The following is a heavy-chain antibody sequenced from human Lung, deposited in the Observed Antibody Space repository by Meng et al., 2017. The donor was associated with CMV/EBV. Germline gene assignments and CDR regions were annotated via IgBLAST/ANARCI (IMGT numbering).Heavy chain of an antibody. V-gene: IGHV3-48*04. CDR2: ISATGDTI. CDR1: GFTFRSYG. Sequence: GESLKISCAGSGFTFRSYGMSWVRQAPGRGLEWISYISATGDTIHYADSVKGRFTVSRDNTKSSVYLRMNSLGAEDTAVYYCARDRDTHYCYSDSCYGLAYWGQGXLVTASS. J-gene: IGHJ4*02. CDR3: ARDRDTHYCYSDSCYGLAY. D-gene: IGHD2/OR15-2a*01.